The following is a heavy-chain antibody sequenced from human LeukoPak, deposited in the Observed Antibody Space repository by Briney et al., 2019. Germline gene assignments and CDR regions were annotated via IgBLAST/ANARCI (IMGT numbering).Heavy chain of an antibody. J-gene: IGHJ4*02. D-gene: IGHD5-12*01. V-gene: IGHV3-23*01. Sequence: GGSLRLSCAASGFTFSSSAMSWVRQAPGKGLEWVSTVSGNSGSTYYADSVKGRFTISRDNSKNTLYLQMNNLRAEDTAVYYCAKDREYSAYDSDYWGQGTLVTVSS. CDR3: AKDREYSAYDSDY. CDR2: VSGNSGST. CDR1: GFTFSSSA.